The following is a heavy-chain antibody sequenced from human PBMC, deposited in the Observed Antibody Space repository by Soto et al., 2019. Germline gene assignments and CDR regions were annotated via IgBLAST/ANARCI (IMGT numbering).Heavy chain of an antibody. CDR2: ISGSGGST. J-gene: IGHJ4*02. CDR3: ATSPNHSNTRYYFDY. D-gene: IGHD2-2*01. CDR1: GFTFSSYA. Sequence: GGSLRLSCAASGFTFSSYAMSWVRQAPGKGLEWVSAISGSGGSTYYAESVKGRFTISRDNSKNTLYLQMNSLRAEDTAVYYCATSPNHSNTRYYFDYWGQGTLVTVSS. V-gene: IGHV3-23*01.